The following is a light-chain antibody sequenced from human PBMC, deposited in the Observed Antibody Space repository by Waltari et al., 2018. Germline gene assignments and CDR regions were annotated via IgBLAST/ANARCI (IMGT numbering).Light chain of an antibody. Sequence: DVVMTQSPDSLAVSVGERATINCTSSRSVLYSSNNKNYVAWYQQKPGQPPKLLVYWASSRESGVPDRFSGRGSGTDFSLTISSLQAEDVAVYYCQQFYSLPVTFGGGTNVEIK. CDR3: QQFYSLPVT. CDR2: WAS. J-gene: IGKJ4*01. V-gene: IGKV4-1*01. CDR1: RSVLYSSNNKNY.